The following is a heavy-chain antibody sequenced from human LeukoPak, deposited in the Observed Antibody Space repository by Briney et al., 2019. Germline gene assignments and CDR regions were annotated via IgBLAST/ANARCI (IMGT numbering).Heavy chain of an antibody. CDR2: IRYDGSNK. V-gene: IGHV3-30*02. J-gene: IGHJ6*03. CDR1: GFTFSSYG. D-gene: IGHD1-26*01. Sequence: GGSLRLSCAASGFTFSSYGMHWVRQAPGKGLEWVAFIRYDGSNKYYADSVKGRFTISRDNSKNTLYLQMNSLRAEDTAVYYCAKDSKNGATLNYYYYYKDVWGKGTTVTISS. CDR3: AKDSKNGATLNYYYYYKDV.